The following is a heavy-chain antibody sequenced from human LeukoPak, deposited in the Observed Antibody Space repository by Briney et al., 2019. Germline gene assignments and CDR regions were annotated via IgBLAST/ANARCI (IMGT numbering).Heavy chain of an antibody. D-gene: IGHD5-12*01. CDR1: GYTLTELF. J-gene: IGHJ4*02. CDR2: FDPEDGET. CDR3: ETEILAGYSGFVVY. V-gene: IGHV1-24*01. Sequence: ASVKVSCKVSGYTLTELFMHWVRQAPGKGLEWMGGFDPEDGETIYAQKFQGSVTMTEDTSTATAYMELSSLRSEDTAVYDCETEILAGYSGFVVYWGQGTLVTVSS.